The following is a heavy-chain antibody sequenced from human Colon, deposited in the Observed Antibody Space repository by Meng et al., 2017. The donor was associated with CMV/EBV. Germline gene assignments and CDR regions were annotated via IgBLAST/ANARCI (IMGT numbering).Heavy chain of an antibody. Sequence: SHGVAWVRQAPGEGVVWVSRINGDGSSTSCADSVKGRFTISRDNAKNTLYLQMNSLRAEDTAVYYCARDGEYYDFWSGYPGSAFDIWGQGTTVTVSS. J-gene: IGHJ3*02. V-gene: IGHV3-74*01. CDR3: ARDGEYYDFWSGYPGSAFDI. CDR1: SHG. D-gene: IGHD3-3*01. CDR2: INGDGSST.